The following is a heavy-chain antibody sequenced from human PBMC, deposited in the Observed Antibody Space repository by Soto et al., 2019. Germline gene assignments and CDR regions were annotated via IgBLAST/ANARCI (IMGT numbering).Heavy chain of an antibody. V-gene: IGHV1-18*01. CDR2: ISAYNGNT. CDR3: ARNPRGSTRWFDP. CDR1: GYTITSYG. Sequence: ASVKASCTASGYTITSYGISCVRQAPGQGLEWMGWISAYNGNTNYAQKLQGRVTMTTDTSTSTAYMELRSLRSDDTAVYYCARNPRGSTRWFDPWGQGTLVTVSS. J-gene: IGHJ5*02. D-gene: IGHD2-2*01.